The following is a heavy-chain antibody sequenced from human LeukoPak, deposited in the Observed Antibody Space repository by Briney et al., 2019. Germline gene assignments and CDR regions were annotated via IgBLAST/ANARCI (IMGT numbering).Heavy chain of an antibody. Sequence: SETLSLTCTVSGGSISSGSYYWSWIRQPAGKGLEWVGRIYTSGTTNYNPSLKSRVTISVDTSKNQFSLKLNSVTAADTAVYYCARELQYWGQGTLVTVSS. CDR1: GGSISSGSYY. CDR3: ARELQY. J-gene: IGHJ4*02. V-gene: IGHV4-61*02. CDR2: IYTSGTT.